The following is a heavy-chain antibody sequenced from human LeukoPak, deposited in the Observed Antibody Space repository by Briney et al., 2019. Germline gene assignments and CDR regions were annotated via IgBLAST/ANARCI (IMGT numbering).Heavy chain of an antibody. Sequence: GGSLRLSCAASGFTFSSYAMSWVRQAPGKGLEWVSAIRGSGGSTYYADSVKGRFTISRDNSKNTLYLQMNSLRAEDTAVYYCAKVVAPYCSGGSCYPNYFDYWGQGTLVTVSS. CDR2: IRGSGGST. J-gene: IGHJ4*02. D-gene: IGHD2-15*01. CDR3: AKVVAPYCSGGSCYPNYFDY. CDR1: GFTFSSYA. V-gene: IGHV3-23*01.